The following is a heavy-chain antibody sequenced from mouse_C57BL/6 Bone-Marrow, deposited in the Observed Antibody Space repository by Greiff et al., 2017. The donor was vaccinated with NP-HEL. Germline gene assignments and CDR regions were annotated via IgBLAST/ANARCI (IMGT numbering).Heavy chain of an antibody. CDR2: IYPGGGYT. V-gene: IGHV1-63*01. D-gene: IGHD2-3*01. CDR3: AREGIYDGYYYYAMDY. J-gene: IGHJ4*01. CDR1: GYTFTNYW. Sequence: VQLQQSGAELVRPGTSVKMFCKASGYTFTNYWIGWAKQRPGHGLEWIGDIYPGGGYTNYNEKFKGKATLTADKSSSTAYMQFSSLTSEDSAIYYCAREGIYDGYYYYAMDYWGQGTSVTVSS.